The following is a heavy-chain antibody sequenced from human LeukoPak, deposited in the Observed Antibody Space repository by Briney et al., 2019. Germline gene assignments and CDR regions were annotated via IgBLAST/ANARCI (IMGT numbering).Heavy chain of an antibody. Sequence: SETLSLTCTVSGGSISSYYWGWIRQPPGKGLEWIGSIYYSGSTHYNPSLKSRVTISVDMSKNEFSLKLSSVTAADTAVYYCARRAYGRYYFDYWGQGTLVTVSS. CDR2: IYYSGST. CDR1: GGSISSYY. J-gene: IGHJ4*02. D-gene: IGHD1-26*01. V-gene: IGHV4-39*01. CDR3: ARRAYGRYYFDY.